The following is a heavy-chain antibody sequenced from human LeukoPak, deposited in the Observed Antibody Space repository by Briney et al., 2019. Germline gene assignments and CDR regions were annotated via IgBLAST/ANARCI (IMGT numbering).Heavy chain of an antibody. J-gene: IGHJ6*03. D-gene: IGHD3-3*01. CDR3: ARDRHYDFWSGLNYYYYYMDV. Sequence: SETLSLTCTVSGGSISSGDYYWSWIRQPPGKGLEWIGYIYYSGSTYYNPSLKSRVTISVDTSKNQFSLKLSSVTAADTAVYYCARDRHYDFWSGLNYYYYYMDVWGKGTTVTVSS. V-gene: IGHV4-30-4*01. CDR1: GGSISSGDYY. CDR2: IYYSGST.